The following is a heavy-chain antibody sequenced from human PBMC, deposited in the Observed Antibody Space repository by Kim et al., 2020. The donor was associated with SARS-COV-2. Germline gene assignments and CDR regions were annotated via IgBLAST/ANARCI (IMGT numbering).Heavy chain of an antibody. CDR3: ARGEYYDSSGYYYFDY. V-gene: IGHV3-30*01. D-gene: IGHD3-22*01. Sequence: SVKGRFTLARDHAQNTLYLQMNSLRAEDTAVYYCARGEYYDSSGYYYFDYWGQGTLVTVSS. J-gene: IGHJ4*02.